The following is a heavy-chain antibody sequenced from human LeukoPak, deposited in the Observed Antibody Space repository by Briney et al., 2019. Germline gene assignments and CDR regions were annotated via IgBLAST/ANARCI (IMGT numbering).Heavy chain of an antibody. Sequence: GGSLRLSCAAAGFTFGSSATSWVRQAPGKGLEWVSGINSRGDKTYYADSVKGRFTISRDNSKNTLCLQMNSLRAEDTAGYHCVKKFYYYSVGYYAFDIWGQGTMVTVSS. J-gene: IGHJ3*02. CDR1: GFTFGSSA. CDR3: VKKFYYYSVGYYAFDI. V-gene: IGHV3-23*01. CDR2: INSRGDKT. D-gene: IGHD3-22*01.